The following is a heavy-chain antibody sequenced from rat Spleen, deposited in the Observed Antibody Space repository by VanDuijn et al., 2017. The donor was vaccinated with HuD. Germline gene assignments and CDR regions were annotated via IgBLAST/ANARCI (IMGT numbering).Heavy chain of an antibody. J-gene: IGHJ2*01. CDR3: ARQWDY. CDR2: IRYDGNNT. CDR1: GFTFSNYG. Sequence: EVQLVEAGGGLVQPGRSLKLSCAASGFTFSNYGMAWVRQAPTKGLEWVATIRYDGNNTYYRDSVKGRFTVSRDNAKSTLYLQMDSLRSEDTATYYCARQWDYWGQGVMVTVSS. V-gene: IGHV5-29*01.